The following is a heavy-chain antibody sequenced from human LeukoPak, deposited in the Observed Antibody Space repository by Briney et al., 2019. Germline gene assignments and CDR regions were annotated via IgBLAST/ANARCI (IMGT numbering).Heavy chain of an antibody. D-gene: IGHD6-19*01. CDR2: IKEDGSEK. J-gene: IGHJ4*02. V-gene: IGHV3-7*01. CDR3: ASGYYSGWYIPYY. Sequence: PGGSLGLSCAASGFTFSTSWMIWVRQAPGKGLEWVANIKEDGSEKYYVDSVKGRFTISRDNAKNSLYLQMNSLRAEDTAVYYCASGYYSGWYIPYYWGQGTLVTVSS. CDR1: GFTFSTSW.